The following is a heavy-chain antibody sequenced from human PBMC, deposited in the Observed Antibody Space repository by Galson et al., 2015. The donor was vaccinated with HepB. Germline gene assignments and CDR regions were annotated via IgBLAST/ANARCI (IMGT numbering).Heavy chain of an antibody. CDR1: GFIFRSYA. D-gene: IGHD6-19*01. V-gene: IGHV3-30*04. CDR2: ISYDGSDR. Sequence: SLRLSCAASGFIFRSYAIHWVRQTPGKGLEWVALISYDGSDRYYVDSVKGRFTISRDNSKNTLYLQMNSLRPEDTAVYYCARREQWPADRYGMDVGGQGTTGTVSS. J-gene: IGHJ6*02. CDR3: ARREQWPADRYGMDV.